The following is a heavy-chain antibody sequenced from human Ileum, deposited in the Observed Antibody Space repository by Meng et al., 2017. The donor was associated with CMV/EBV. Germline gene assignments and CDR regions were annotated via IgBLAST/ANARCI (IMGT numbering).Heavy chain of an antibody. CDR3: ARNYGSGNWNFFHY. CDR2: IYTSGTT. J-gene: IGHJ4*02. D-gene: IGHD3-10*01. CDR1: GGSISNYY. Sequence: VEVQDTGPGLVKTSETRSLTCYVSGGSISNYYWSWIRQPAGKGLEWIAHIYTSGTTNSNPSLTSRVTMSVDTSRNQFSLKLTSVTAADTAVYYCARNYGSGNWNFFHYWGQGTLVTVSS. V-gene: IGHV4-4*07.